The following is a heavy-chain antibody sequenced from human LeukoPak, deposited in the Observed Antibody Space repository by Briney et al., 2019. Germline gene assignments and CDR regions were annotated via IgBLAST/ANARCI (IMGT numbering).Heavy chain of an antibody. CDR2: ISYDGSNK. CDR3: TKELKQWLRPPSDY. J-gene: IGHJ4*02. V-gene: IGHV3-30*18. D-gene: IGHD5-12*01. Sequence: GGSLRLSCAASGFTFSSYSMHWGRQAPGKGLEWVAVISYDGSNKYYADSVKGRFTISRDNSKNTLYLQMNSLRAEDTAVYYCTKELKQWLRPPSDYWGQGTLVTVSS. CDR1: GFTFSSYS.